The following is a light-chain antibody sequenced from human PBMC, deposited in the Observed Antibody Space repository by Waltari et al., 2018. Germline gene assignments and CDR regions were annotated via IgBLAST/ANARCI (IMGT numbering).Light chain of an antibody. CDR1: QSVSSN. CDR3: QQYNNWPPSWT. V-gene: IGKV3-15*01. Sequence: EIVMTQSPATLSVSPGERATLPCRASQSVSSNLALYQQQPGQAPRLLIYGASTRATGIPARFSGSGSGTEFTLTISSLQSEDFAVYYCQQYNNWPPSWTFGQGTKVEIK. J-gene: IGKJ1*01. CDR2: GAS.